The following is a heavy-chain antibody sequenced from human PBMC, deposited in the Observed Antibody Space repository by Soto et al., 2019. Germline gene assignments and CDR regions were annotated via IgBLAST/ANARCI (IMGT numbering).Heavy chain of an antibody. J-gene: IGHJ6*02. CDR3: ARDRRPSIYSGLAV. V-gene: IGHV3-23*01. D-gene: IGHD2-2*01. CDR1: GFTFSDYA. Sequence: HPGGSLRLSCAASGFTFSDYAMSWVRQAPGKGLEWVSAIDGSSATTNCADSVKGRFTISRDNSKNTLFLHMSGLRAEDTAVYYCARDRRPSIYSGLAVWGQGTTVTVSS. CDR2: IDGSSATT.